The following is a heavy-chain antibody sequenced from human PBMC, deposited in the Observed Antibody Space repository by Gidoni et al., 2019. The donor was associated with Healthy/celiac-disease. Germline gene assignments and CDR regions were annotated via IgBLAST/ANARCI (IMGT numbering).Heavy chain of an antibody. D-gene: IGHD4-17*01. CDR2: ISSSSSTI. V-gene: IGHV3-48*02. J-gene: IGHJ4*02. CDR3: ASIDPYGGNSVEVHFDY. CDR1: GFTSRRYR. Sequence: VQLVESGGGLVQPGRSLSLYCAASGFTSRRYRMHWVRQAPGKGLEWVSYISSSSSTIYYAASVKGRFTISRDNAKNSLYLQMISLGDEDTAVYYCASIDPYGGNSVEVHFDYWGQGTLVTVSS.